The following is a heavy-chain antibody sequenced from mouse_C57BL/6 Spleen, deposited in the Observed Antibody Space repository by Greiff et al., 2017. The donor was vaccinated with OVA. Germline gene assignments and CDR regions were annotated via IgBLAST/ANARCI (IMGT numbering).Heavy chain of an antibody. Sequence: EVQVVESGGGLVKPGGSLKLSCAASGFTFSSYAMSWVRQTPEKRLEWVATISDGGSYTYYPDNVKGRFTISRDNAKNNLYLQMSHLKSEDTAMYYCARDKGPYDYGFDYWGQGTTLTVSS. CDR3: ARDKGPYDYGFDY. CDR2: ISDGGSYT. V-gene: IGHV5-4*01. J-gene: IGHJ2*01. CDR1: GFTFSSYA. D-gene: IGHD2-4*01.